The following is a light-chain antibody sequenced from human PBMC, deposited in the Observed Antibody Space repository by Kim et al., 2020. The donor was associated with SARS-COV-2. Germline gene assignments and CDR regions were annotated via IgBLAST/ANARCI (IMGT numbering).Light chain of an antibody. CDR1: ASNIGNNY. J-gene: IGLJ1*01. V-gene: IGLV1-51*01. CDR2: ENH. Sequence: GQRATVSCSGSASNIGNNYVSWYQQFPGTAPKLLIYENHKRPSGIPDRFSGSKSDTSATLDIAGLQTGDEADYYCGTWDVNLTAGVFGAGTKVTVL. CDR3: GTWDVNLTAGV.